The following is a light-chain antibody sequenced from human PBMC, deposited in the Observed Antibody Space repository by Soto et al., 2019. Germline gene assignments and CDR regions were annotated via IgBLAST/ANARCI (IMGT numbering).Light chain of an antibody. Sequence: ENLLTQSPGTLSLSPGTRATLSCRASQRVSDNDLAWYQQKPGQAPRLLIYGASKRATGIPDRFRGSGSGTEFTLTISRLELEDFAVYYCQQYGSSPVTFGGGTRLEIK. J-gene: IGKJ4*01. CDR2: GAS. V-gene: IGKV3-20*01. CDR3: QQYGSSPVT. CDR1: QRVSDND.